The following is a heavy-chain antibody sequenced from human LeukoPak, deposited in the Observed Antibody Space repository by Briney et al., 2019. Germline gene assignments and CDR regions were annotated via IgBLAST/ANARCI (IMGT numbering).Heavy chain of an antibody. Sequence: GGSLRLSCAASGFTFSSYGMHWVRQAPGKGLEWVAVIWYDGSNKYYADSVKGRFTISRDNSKNTLYLHMNSLRAEDTAVYYCATFYGSGSYPFDYWGQGTLVTVSS. CDR3: ATFYGSGSYPFDY. J-gene: IGHJ4*02. D-gene: IGHD3-10*01. V-gene: IGHV3-33*01. CDR1: GFTFSSYG. CDR2: IWYDGSNK.